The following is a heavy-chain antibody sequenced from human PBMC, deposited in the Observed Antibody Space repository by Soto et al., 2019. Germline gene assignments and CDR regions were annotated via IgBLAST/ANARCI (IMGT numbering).Heavy chain of an antibody. J-gene: IGHJ4*02. CDR2: IYDSGSS. CDR1: GGSIRSFY. D-gene: IGHD3-10*01. V-gene: IGHV4-59*01. Sequence: SETLSLTCTVSGGSIRSFYLSWIRQTPGKGLEWIGYIYDSGSSYYNPSLKSLVTLSLDTSKNQFSLKLTSVTAADAAVYYCASYSSGLYPFFDNWGQGTLVTVSS. CDR3: ASYSSGLYPFFDN.